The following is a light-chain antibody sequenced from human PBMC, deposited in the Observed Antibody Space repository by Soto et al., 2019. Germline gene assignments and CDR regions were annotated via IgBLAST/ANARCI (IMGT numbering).Light chain of an antibody. J-gene: IGLJ2*01. V-gene: IGLV2-8*01. CDR3: SSYAGSNNVL. Sequence: QLVLTQPPSASGSPGQSVTISCTGTSSDVGGYNFVSWYQQHPGKVPKLMIYEVSKRPSGVPDRFSGSKSGNTASLTVSGLQAEDEADYYCSSYAGSNNVLFGGGTKLTVL. CDR1: SSDVGGYNF. CDR2: EVS.